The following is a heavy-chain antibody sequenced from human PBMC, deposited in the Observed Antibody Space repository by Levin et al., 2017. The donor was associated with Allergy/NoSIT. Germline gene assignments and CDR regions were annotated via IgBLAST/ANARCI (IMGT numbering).Heavy chain of an antibody. D-gene: IGHD2-15*01. CDR3: TGGAGDCSGESCYSFYYFYGMGV. J-gene: IGHJ6*02. CDR2: IIPLFGTT. V-gene: IGHV1-69*06. Sequence: PGESLKISCKASGGTFNKFVISWVRQAPGQGLEWMGGIIPLFGTTKYSHDLQGRVTITADTSTSTVFMEVSSLRSEDTAIYYCTGGAGDCSGESCYSFYYFYGMGVWGQGTTVTVSS. CDR1: GGTFNKFV.